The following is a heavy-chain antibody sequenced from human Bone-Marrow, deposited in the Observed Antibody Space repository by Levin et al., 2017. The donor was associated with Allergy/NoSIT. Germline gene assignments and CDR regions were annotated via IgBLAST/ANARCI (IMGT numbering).Heavy chain of an antibody. CDR2: ISYDGSNK. J-gene: IGHJ4*02. CDR3: AKDQYVDNEYYFDY. CDR1: GFTFSSYG. Sequence: PGGSLRLSCAASGFTFSSYGMHWVRQAPGKGLEWVAVISYDGSNKYYADSVKGRFTISRDNSKNTLYLQMNSLRAEDTAVYYCAKDQYVDNEYYFDYWGQGTLVTVSS. D-gene: IGHD5-12*01. V-gene: IGHV3-30*18.